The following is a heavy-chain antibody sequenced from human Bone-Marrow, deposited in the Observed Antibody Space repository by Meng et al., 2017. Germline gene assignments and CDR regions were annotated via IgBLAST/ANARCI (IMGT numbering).Heavy chain of an antibody. D-gene: IGHD4-23*01. CDR1: GYTFTNYG. CDR3: AIDPIIDPTVVTPFHWFDP. CDR2: ISAYNGNT. V-gene: IGHV1-18*01. J-gene: IGHJ5*02. Sequence: ASVKVSCKASGYTFTNYGISWVRQAPGQGLEWMGWISAYNGNTNYAQKLQGRVTMTTDTSTSTAYMELRSLRSDDTAVHCCAIDPIIDPTVVTPFHWFDPWGQGTLVTVSS.